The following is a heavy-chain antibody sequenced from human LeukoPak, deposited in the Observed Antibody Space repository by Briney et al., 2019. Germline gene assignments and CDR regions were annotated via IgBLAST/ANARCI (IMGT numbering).Heavy chain of an antibody. CDR1: GYTFTGYY. Sequence: ASVKVSCKASGYTFTGYYIHWVRQAPGQGLEWMGRINPNSGGTNYAQKFQGRVPMTRDTSISTAYMELSRLRSDDTAVYYCARGGPTYGSKYNWFDPWGQGTLVTVSS. J-gene: IGHJ5*02. D-gene: IGHD4/OR15-4a*01. CDR3: ARGGPTYGSKYNWFDP. V-gene: IGHV1-2*06. CDR2: INPNSGGT.